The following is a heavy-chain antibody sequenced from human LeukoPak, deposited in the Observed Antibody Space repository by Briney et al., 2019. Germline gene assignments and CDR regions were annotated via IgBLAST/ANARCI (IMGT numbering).Heavy chain of an antibody. D-gene: IGHD6-13*01. V-gene: IGHV1-18*01. CDR1: GYTFTSYG. CDR3: ARSTGSSWSTGGWFDP. Sequence: ASVKVSCKASGYTFTSYGISWVRQAPGQGLEWMGWISAYNGNTNYAQKLQGRVTMTTDTSTSTAYMELRSLRSDDTAVYYCARSTGSSWSTGGWFDPWGQGTLVTVSS. CDR2: ISAYNGNT. J-gene: IGHJ5*02.